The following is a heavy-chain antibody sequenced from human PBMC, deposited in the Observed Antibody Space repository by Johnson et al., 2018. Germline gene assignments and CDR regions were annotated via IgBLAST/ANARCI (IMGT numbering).Heavy chain of an antibody. Sequence: QVQLVESGGGVVQPGRSLRLSCAASGFTFSSYAMHWVRQAPGKGLEWVAVISYDGSNKYYTDSVKGRFTISRDNSKNTLYLQMNSLGAEDTAVYYCARDWVAAAGHEYCQHWGQGTLVTVSS. CDR1: GFTFSSYA. V-gene: IGHV3-30-3*01. J-gene: IGHJ1*01. CDR3: ARDWVAAAGHEYCQH. D-gene: IGHD6-13*01. CDR2: ISYDGSNK.